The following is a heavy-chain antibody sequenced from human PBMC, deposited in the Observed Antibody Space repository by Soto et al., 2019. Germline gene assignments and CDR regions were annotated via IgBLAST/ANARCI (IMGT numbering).Heavy chain of an antibody. J-gene: IGHJ5*01. D-gene: IGHD3-22*01. V-gene: IGHV4-59*08. Sequence: SETLSLTCTVSGGSISDDLWSWIRQPPGKGLEWIGYIFDSGSTNYNPSLKSRVTISVDTSKNQFSLKLSSVTAADTAVYYCARYDSSGYYYWFDYWGQGTLVTVSS. CDR1: GGSISDDL. CDR3: ARYDSSGYYYWFDY. CDR2: IFDSGST.